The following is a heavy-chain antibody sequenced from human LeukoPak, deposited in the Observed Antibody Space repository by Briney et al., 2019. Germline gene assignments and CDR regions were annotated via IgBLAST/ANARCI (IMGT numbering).Heavy chain of an antibody. J-gene: IGHJ4*02. CDR3: ARDEKDSSSWYYFDY. CDR2: ISAYNGNT. CDR1: GYTFTSYG. D-gene: IGHD6-13*01. Sequence: ASVKVSCKASGYTFTSYGISWVRQASGQGLEWMGWISAYNGNTNNAQKLQGRVTMTTDTSTSTAYLELRSLRSDDTAVYYCARDEKDSSSWYYFDYWGQGTLVTVSS. V-gene: IGHV1-18*01.